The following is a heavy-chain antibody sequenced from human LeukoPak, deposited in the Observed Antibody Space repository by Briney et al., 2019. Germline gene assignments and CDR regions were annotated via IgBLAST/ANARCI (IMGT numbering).Heavy chain of an antibody. Sequence: GGSLRLSCAASGFTFSSYGMHWVRQAPGKGLEWVAFIRYDGSNKYYADSVKGRFTISRDNSKNTLYLQMNSLRAEDTAVYYCAREAYDYVWGSYRPGGDYFDYWGQGTLVTVSS. CDR2: IRYDGSNK. CDR3: AREAYDYVWGSYRPGGDYFDY. D-gene: IGHD3-16*02. CDR1: GFTFSSYG. J-gene: IGHJ4*02. V-gene: IGHV3-30*02.